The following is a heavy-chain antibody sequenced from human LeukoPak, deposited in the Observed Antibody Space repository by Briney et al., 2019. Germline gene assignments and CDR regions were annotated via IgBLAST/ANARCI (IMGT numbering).Heavy chain of an antibody. CDR3: ASRHIPMAGNYAFDI. D-gene: IGHD1-14*01. CDR2: IKQDGGEK. Sequence: GGSLRLSCAASGFTFSSSAMGWVRQAPGKGLERVANIKQDGGEKYYVDSVKGRFTISRDNAKNSLYLQMDSLRAEDTAVYYCASRHIPMAGNYAFDIWGQGTMVTVSS. V-gene: IGHV3-7*03. J-gene: IGHJ3*02. CDR1: GFTFSSSA.